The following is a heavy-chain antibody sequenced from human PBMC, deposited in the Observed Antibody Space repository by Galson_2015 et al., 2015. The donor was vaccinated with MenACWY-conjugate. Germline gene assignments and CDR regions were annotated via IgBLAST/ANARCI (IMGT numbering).Heavy chain of an antibody. CDR1: GFTLNMYS. J-gene: IGHJ4*02. CDR3: ARVGKERRTLFSNFDG. CDR2: ISYDGKDK. D-gene: IGHD1-1*01. V-gene: IGHV3-30*01. Sequence: SLRLSCAASGFTLNMYSLHWIRQAPGKGLEWVAVISYDGKDKFYGDSVKGRFIILRDNSKNTVYLQMNSLRGEDTGVYFCARVGKERRTLFSNFDGWGQGTRDTVSS.